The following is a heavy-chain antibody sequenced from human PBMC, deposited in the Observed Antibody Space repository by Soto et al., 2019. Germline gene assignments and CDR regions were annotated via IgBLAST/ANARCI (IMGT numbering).Heavy chain of an antibody. CDR1: GGTFSSYA. D-gene: IGHD2-15*01. Sequence: QVQLVQSGAEVKKPGSSVKVSCKASGGTFSSYAISWVRQAPGQGLEWMGGIIPIFGTANYAQKFQGRVTITADKYTSTADMELSSLRSEDTAVYYCARADVVVVAATVFLPYYGMDVWGQGTTVTVSS. J-gene: IGHJ6*02. CDR3: ARADVVVVAATVFLPYYGMDV. V-gene: IGHV1-69*06. CDR2: IIPIFGTA.